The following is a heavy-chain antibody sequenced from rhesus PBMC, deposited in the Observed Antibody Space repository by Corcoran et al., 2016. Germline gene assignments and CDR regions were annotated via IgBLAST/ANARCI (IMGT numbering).Heavy chain of an antibody. CDR2: INSGGCRT. J-gene: IGHJ4*01. CDR3: AKDRLYINYPYYFDY. Sequence: EVQLVETGGGLVQPGGSLKLSCAASGFTFSSYGMSWVRQGPGMGLGWVSVINSGGCRTNYADSVKCRFTISRDNSKNTLALQMSSLRAEDTAIYYCAKDRLYINYPYYFDYWGQGVLVTVSS. V-gene: IGHV3S5*01. D-gene: IGHD4-23*01. CDR1: GFTFSSYG.